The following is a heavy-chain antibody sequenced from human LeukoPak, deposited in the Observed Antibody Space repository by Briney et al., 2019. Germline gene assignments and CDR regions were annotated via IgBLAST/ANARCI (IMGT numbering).Heavy chain of an antibody. D-gene: IGHD2-15*01. CDR1: GFTFSSYS. CDR3: ARVGEKYCSGGSCYSDFDY. CDR2: ISSSSSYI. J-gene: IGHJ4*02. Sequence: GGSLRLSCAASGFTFSSYSMNWVRQAPAKGLEWVSSISSSSSYIYYADSVKGRFTISRDNAKNSLYLQMNSLRAEDTAVYYCARVGEKYCSGGSCYSDFDYWGQGTLVTVSS. V-gene: IGHV3-21*01.